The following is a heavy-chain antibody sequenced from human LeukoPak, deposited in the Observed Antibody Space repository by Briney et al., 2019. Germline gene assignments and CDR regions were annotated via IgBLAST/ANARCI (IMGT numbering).Heavy chain of an antibody. CDR1: GFTFSSYW. Sequence: GRSLRLSCAASGFTFSSYWMHWVRQAPGKGLVWVSRINSDGSSTSYADSVKGRFTISRDNAKNTLYLQMNSLRAEDTVVYYCARDLNYEGLFDYWGQGTLVTVSS. CDR2: INSDGSST. CDR3: ARDLNYEGLFDY. D-gene: IGHD4-11*01. V-gene: IGHV3-74*01. J-gene: IGHJ4*02.